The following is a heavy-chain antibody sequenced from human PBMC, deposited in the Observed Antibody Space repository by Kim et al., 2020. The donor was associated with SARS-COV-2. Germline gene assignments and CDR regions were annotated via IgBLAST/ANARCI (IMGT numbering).Heavy chain of an antibody. J-gene: IGHJ6*02. CDR3: ARGAGNRSYYYYGMDV. D-gene: IGHD3-10*01. Sequence: SETLSLTCAVYGGSFNGYSWNWIRQPPGKGLEWIGEINHSGSTYYNPSLKSRVTISLDTSKNQFSVKLSSVTAADMAVYYCARGAGNRSYYYYGMDVWGQGTTVTVSS. V-gene: IGHV4-34*01. CDR2: INHSGST. CDR1: GGSFNGYS.